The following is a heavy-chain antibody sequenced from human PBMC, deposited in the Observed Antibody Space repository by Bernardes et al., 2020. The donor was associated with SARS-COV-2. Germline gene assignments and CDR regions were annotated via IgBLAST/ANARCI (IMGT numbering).Heavy chain of an antibody. J-gene: IGHJ4*02. CDR2: ISSGGDTI. Sequence: GGSLRLSCVGSGFIFTNYSMSWVRQAPGKGLEWLLFISSGGDTIHDADSVRGRFTVSRDDAKNSVYLQMNSLRAEDTAVYYCARGWRENSFDYWGQGALVTVSS. CDR3: ARGWRENSFDY. V-gene: IGHV3-48*01. CDR1: GFIFTNYS. D-gene: IGHD2-15*01.